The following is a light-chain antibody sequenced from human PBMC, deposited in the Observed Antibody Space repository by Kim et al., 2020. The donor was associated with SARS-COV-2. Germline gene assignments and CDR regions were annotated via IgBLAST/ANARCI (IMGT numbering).Light chain of an antibody. CDR3: QAWDSSTAV. V-gene: IGLV3-1*01. Sequence: SYELTQPPSVSVSPGQIATISCSGDKLGDKYACCYQQKPGQSPVLVIYQDTKRPSGIPERFSGSNSGNTATLTISGTQAMDEADYYCQAWDSSTAVFGGGTQLTVL. J-gene: IGLJ2*01. CDR1: KLGDKY. CDR2: QDT.